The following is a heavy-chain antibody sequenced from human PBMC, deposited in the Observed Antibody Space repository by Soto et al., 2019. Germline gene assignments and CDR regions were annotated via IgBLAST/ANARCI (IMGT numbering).Heavy chain of an antibody. CDR1: GFSFDYFG. CDR2: ISSSASYI. V-gene: IGHV3-21*04. Sequence: PGGSLRLSCEASGFSFDYFGMTCVRQGPGKGLEWVSFISSSASYIYYADSVKGRFTISRDNYKNTLYLQMNSLRAEDTAVYYCAKPELGSSWLGRYYQHWGQG. D-gene: IGHD6-13*01. CDR3: AKPELGSSWLGRYYQH. J-gene: IGHJ1*01.